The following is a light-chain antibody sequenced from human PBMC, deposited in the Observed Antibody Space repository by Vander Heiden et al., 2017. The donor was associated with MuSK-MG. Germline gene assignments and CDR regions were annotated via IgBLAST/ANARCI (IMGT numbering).Light chain of an antibody. CDR1: QGISSW. V-gene: IGKV1-12*01. J-gene: IGKJ2*01. CDR2: AAS. CDR3: RQENSVRLA. Sequence: IQMPQCPSSVSASVGDRVTSTCRASQGISSWLAWYQQKPGKAPKLLIYAASSLQSGVPSRFSGSGSGRDFSLSISSLQPEDFATYYCRQENSVRLAFGEGTKMEIK.